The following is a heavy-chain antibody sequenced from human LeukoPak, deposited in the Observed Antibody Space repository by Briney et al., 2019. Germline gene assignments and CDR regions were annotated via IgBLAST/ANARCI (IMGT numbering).Heavy chain of an antibody. V-gene: IGHV3-7*03. J-gene: IGHJ6*03. D-gene: IGHD6-6*01. Sequence: GGSLRLSCVASGFTFSSRDWMTWVRQAPGKGLEWVANIKQDGSEKNYVDSVKGRFTISRDNAKNSVDLQMNSLRAEDTAVYYCAKGSSSRGRLGRYYYMDVWGKGTTVTVSS. CDR2: IKQDGSEK. CDR3: AKGSSSRGRLGRYYYMDV. CDR1: GFTFSSRDW.